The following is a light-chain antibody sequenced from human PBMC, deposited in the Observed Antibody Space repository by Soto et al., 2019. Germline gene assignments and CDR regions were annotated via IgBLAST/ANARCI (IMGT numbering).Light chain of an antibody. CDR1: QSVSTN. CDR2: ATS. CDR3: QQYGNSPIT. J-gene: IGKJ5*01. Sequence: EVVMTQSPATLSVSPGERATLSCRASQSVSTNLAWYQQKSGQAPRLLIYATSSRATDIPDRFIGYGSGTDFTLTSSRLEPEDFAVYYCQQYGNSPITFGQGTRLEIK. V-gene: IGKV3-20*01.